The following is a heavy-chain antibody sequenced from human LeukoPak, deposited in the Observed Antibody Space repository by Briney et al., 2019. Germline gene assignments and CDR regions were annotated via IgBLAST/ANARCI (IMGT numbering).Heavy chain of an antibody. J-gene: IGHJ4*02. CDR1: GGSISSYY. Sequence: SETLSLTCTVSGGSISSYYWSWIRQPPGKGLEWIGCIYYSGSTNYNPSLKSRVTISVDTSKNQFSLKLSSVTAADTAVYYCARRGYYRGGFDYWGQGTLVTVSS. V-gene: IGHV4-59*08. CDR2: IYYSGST. CDR3: ARRGYYRGGFDY. D-gene: IGHD3-22*01.